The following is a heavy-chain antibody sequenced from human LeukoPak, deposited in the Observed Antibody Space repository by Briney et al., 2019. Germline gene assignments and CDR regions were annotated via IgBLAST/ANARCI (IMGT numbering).Heavy chain of an antibody. Sequence: PGGSLRLSCAASGFTFSSYAMSWVRQAPGKGLEWVSGISGSAGSTHYADSVKGRFTISRDNSKNTLYLQMNSLRVEDTAVYYCAKDRLAINWYFDLWGRGTLVTVSS. CDR3: AKDRLAINWYFDL. CDR2: ISGSAGST. CDR1: GFTFSSYA. D-gene: IGHD3-9*01. V-gene: IGHV3-23*01. J-gene: IGHJ2*01.